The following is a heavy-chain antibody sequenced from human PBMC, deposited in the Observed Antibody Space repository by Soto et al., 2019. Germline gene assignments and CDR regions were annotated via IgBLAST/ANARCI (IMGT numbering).Heavy chain of an antibody. D-gene: IGHD3-9*01. CDR2: MNPNSGNT. V-gene: IGHV1-8*01. CDR3: ARVGELRYKTGWFDP. Sequence: GASVKVSCKASGYTFTSYDINWVRQATGQGLEWMGWMNPNSGNTGYAQKFQGRVTMTRNTSISTAYTELSSLRSEDTAVYYCARVGELRYKTGWFDPWGQGTLVTVSS. CDR1: GYTFTSYD. J-gene: IGHJ5*02.